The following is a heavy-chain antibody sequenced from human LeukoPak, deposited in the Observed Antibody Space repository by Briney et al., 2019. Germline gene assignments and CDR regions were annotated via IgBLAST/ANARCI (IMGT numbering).Heavy chain of an antibody. CDR2: ISGSGDGT. Sequence: GGSLRLSCAASGFTFSSYAMNWVRQAPGKGLEWVSTISGSGDGTYYADSVKGRFTISRDNSKDTLYLQMSSVRVDDTAVYYCARDRGRYYDSRGFYWGYYFDSWGQGILVTVST. CDR1: GFTFSSYA. J-gene: IGHJ4*02. CDR3: ARDRGRYYDSRGFYWGYYFDS. V-gene: IGHV3-23*01. D-gene: IGHD3-22*01.